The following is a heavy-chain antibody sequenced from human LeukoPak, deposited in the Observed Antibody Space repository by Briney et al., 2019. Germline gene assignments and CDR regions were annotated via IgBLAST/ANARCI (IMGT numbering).Heavy chain of an antibody. Sequence: GGSLRLSCVASGFTFSSYWMYWVRQDPRKGLVWVSRINGDGRNINYADSVRGRFTISRDNAKNTLYLQMNALRVEDTAVYYCTRDLMDYDVSTGLHHYYMDVWGQGTTVTVSS. CDR2: INGDGRNI. V-gene: IGHV3-74*01. CDR3: TRDLMDYDVSTGLHHYYMDV. D-gene: IGHD3-9*01. CDR1: GFTFSSYW. J-gene: IGHJ6*02.